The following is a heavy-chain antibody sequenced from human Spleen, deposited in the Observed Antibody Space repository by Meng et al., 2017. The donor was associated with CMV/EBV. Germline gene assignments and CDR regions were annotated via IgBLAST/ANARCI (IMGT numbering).Heavy chain of an antibody. CDR3: ARDVRRVFGQSADAYDI. CDR1: GFTFSSYE. D-gene: IGHD3-10*02. J-gene: IGHJ3*02. V-gene: IGHV3-48*03. CDR2: ISSSGSTI. Sequence: GESLKISCAASGFTFSSYEMNWVRQAPGKGLEWVSYISSSGSTIYYADSVKGRFTISRDNAKNSLYLQMNSLRAEDTAVYYCARDVRRVFGQSADAYDIWGQGTMVTVS.